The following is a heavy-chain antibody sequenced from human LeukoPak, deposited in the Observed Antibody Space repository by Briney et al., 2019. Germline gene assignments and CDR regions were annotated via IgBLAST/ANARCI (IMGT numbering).Heavy chain of an antibody. CDR1: GYTFTSYY. V-gene: IGHV1-46*01. D-gene: IGHD4-17*01. Sequence: ASAKVSCKASGYTFTSYYMHWVRQAPGQGLEWMGIINPSGGSTSYAQKFQGRVTMTRDTSTSTVYIELSSLRSEDTAVYYCARVGGDYVFDYWGQGTLVTVSS. J-gene: IGHJ4*02. CDR2: INPSGGST. CDR3: ARVGGDYVFDY.